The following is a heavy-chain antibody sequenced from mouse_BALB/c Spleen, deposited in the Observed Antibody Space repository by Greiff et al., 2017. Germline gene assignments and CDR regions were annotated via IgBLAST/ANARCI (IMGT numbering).Heavy chain of an antibody. CDR1: GFSLTSYG. CDR3: ARAPYYYGSSFYAMDY. Sequence: VHLVESGPGLVAPSQSLSITCTVSGFSLTSYGVHWVRQPPGKGLEWLGVIWAGGSTNYNSALMSRLSISKDNSKSQVFLKMNSLQTDDTAMYYCARAPYYYGSSFYAMDYWGQGTSVTVSS. D-gene: IGHD1-1*01. V-gene: IGHV2-9*02. J-gene: IGHJ4*01. CDR2: IWAGGST.